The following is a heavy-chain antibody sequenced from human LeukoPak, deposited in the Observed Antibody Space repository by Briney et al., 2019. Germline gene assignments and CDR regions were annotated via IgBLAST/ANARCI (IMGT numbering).Heavy chain of an antibody. D-gene: IGHD5-24*01. Sequence: SETLSLTCTVSGGSISSYYWSWIRQPPGKGLEWIGYIYYSGSTNYNPSLKSRVTISVDTSKNQFSLKLSSVTAADTAVYYCASPSRDGYNSPFDYWGQGTLVTVSS. CDR3: ASPSRDGYNSPFDY. CDR1: GGSISSYY. J-gene: IGHJ4*02. V-gene: IGHV4-59*12. CDR2: IYYSGST.